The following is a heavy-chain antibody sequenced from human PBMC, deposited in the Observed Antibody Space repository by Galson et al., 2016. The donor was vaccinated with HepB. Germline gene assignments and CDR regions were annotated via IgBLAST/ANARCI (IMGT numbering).Heavy chain of an antibody. CDR3: ARTWRKDGNYFYMDV. Sequence: SVKVSCKASGYMFRTYGITWVRQAPGHGLEYMGWIAGSNGYTTYIERLQGRVTMTIDTSTSTAYMELRSQRSDDTAVYYCARTWRKDGNYFYMDVWGKGTTVTVSS. D-gene: IGHD5-24*01. V-gene: IGHV1-18*04. CDR2: IAGSNGYT. J-gene: IGHJ6*03. CDR1: GYMFRTYG.